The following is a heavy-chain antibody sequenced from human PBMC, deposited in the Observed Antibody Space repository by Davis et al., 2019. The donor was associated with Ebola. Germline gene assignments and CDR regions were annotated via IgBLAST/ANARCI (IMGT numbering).Heavy chain of an antibody. CDR2: IYYSGST. Sequence: MPSETLSLTCTVSGGSISSSSYYWGWIRQPPGKGLEWIGSIYYSGSTYYNPSLKSRVTISVDTSKNQFSLKLSSVTAADTAVYYCARGPGVRFLEWFLFDYWGQGTLVTVSS. D-gene: IGHD3-3*01. V-gene: IGHV4-39*07. CDR3: ARGPGVRFLEWFLFDY. J-gene: IGHJ4*02. CDR1: GGSISSSSYY.